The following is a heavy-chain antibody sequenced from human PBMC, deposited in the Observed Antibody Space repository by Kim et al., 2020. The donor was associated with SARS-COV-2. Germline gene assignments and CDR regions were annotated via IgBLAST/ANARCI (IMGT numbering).Heavy chain of an antibody. CDR1: GFTFSSYG. J-gene: IGHJ4*02. D-gene: IGHD2-15*01. Sequence: GGSLRLSCAASGFTFSSYGMHWVRQAPGKGLEWVAVISYDGSNKYYADSVKGRFTISRDNSKNTLYLQMNSLRAEDTAVYYCAKGGPSPRYCSGGSCDSYYFDYWGQGTLVTVSS. CDR2: ISYDGSNK. CDR3: AKGGPSPRYCSGGSCDSYYFDY. V-gene: IGHV3-30*18.